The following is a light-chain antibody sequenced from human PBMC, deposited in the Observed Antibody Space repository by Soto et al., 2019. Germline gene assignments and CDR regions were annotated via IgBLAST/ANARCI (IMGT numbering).Light chain of an antibody. J-gene: IGKJ2*01. CDR2: GAS. CDR3: QQYDISPYT. V-gene: IGKV3-20*01. CDR1: QSISSSY. Sequence: EIVLTQSPGTLSLSPGERATLSCRASQSISSSYLAWYQQKPGQAPRLLIFGASNRATGIPDRFSGSGSGTDFTLTISRLEPEDFAVYSCQQYDISPYTFGQGTKLEI.